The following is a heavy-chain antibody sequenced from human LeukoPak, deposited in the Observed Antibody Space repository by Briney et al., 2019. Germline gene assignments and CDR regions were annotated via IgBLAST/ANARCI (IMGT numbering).Heavy chain of an antibody. Sequence: SETLSLTCIVSGGSFSSYYWSWIRQPPGKGLEWIAYIYYSGSTNYNPSLKSRVTISLDTSKNQFSLKLSSVTAADTAVYYCARQPSDRITGTTGGQFDYWGQGTLVTVSS. CDR3: ARQPSDRITGTTGGQFDY. D-gene: IGHD1-20*01. J-gene: IGHJ4*02. CDR1: GGSFSSYY. CDR2: IYYSGST. V-gene: IGHV4-59*08.